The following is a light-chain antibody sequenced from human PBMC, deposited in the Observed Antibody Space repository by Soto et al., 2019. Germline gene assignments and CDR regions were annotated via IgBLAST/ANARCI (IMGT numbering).Light chain of an antibody. CDR2: SNN. CDR3: QSFDSSLSASWV. V-gene: IGLV1-44*01. Sequence: QSVLTQPPSASGTPGQRVTISCSGSSSNIGSNTVNWYQQLPGTAPKLLIYSNNQRPSGVPDRFSGSKSGTSASLAISGLQSEDEADYYCQSFDSSLSASWVFGGGTKVTVL. CDR1: SSNIGSNT. J-gene: IGLJ3*02.